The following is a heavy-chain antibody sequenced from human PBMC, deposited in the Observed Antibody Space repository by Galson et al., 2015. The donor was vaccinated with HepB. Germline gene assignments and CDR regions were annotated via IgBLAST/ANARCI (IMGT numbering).Heavy chain of an antibody. CDR1: GFTFSSYS. V-gene: IGHV3-21*01. CDR2: ISSSSSYI. Sequence: SLRLSCAASGFTFSSYSMNWVRQAPGKGLEWVSSISSSSSYIYYADSLKGRFTISRDNAKNSLYLQMNSLRAEDTAVYYCARDLDSSGWYDYWGQGTLVTVSS. D-gene: IGHD6-19*01. J-gene: IGHJ4*02. CDR3: ARDLDSSGWYDY.